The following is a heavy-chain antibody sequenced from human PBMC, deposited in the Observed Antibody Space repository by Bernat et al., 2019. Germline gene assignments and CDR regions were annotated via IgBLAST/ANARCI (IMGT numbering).Heavy chain of an antibody. CDR3: AKDNLRGDYYGSGSRSLFDY. Sequence: QVQLVESGGGVVQPGRSLRLSCAASGFTFSSYGMHWVRQAPGKGLEWVAVISYDGSNKYYADSVKGRFTISRDNSKNTLYLQMNSLRAEDTAVYYCAKDNLRGDYYGSGSRSLFDYWGQGTLVTVSS. D-gene: IGHD3-10*01. J-gene: IGHJ4*02. CDR2: ISYDGSNK. CDR1: GFTFSSYG. V-gene: IGHV3-30*18.